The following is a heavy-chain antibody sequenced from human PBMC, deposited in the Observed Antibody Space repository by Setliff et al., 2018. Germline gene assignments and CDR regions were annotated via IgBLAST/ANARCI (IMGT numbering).Heavy chain of an antibody. CDR2: INPGGGSA. CDR1: GYSLTRYY. Sequence: ASVKVSCKASGYSLTRYYMHWVRQAPGQGLEWMGIINPGGGSASYAEKFQGRVTMTRDTSTSTFYMEVNILRSDDTVVYYCARGGMAAANRKGVFEYWGQGTLVTVSS. J-gene: IGHJ4*02. V-gene: IGHV1-46*01. CDR3: ARGGMAAANRKGVFEY. D-gene: IGHD6-13*01.